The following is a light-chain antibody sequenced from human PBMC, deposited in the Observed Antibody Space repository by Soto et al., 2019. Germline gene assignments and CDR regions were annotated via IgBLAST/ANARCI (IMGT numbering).Light chain of an antibody. J-gene: IGKJ1*01. CDR2: AAS. CDR1: QAIRDD. Sequence: IQMTQSPSSQSASVGDRVSITCRASQAIRDDLGWYQKKPGKAPKLLIFAASRLERGVPSRFSGSGSGTDFTLTISSLQPEDFATYYCLQYHSSWTFGQGTKVDIK. CDR3: LQYHSSWT. V-gene: IGKV1-6*01.